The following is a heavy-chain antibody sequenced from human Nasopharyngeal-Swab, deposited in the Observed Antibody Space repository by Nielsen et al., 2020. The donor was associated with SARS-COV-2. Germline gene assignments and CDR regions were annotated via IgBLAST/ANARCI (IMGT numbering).Heavy chain of an antibody. CDR3: VRDFWGAFS. CDR2: ITGNGDTT. CDR1: GFTFSSHG. Sequence: ETLSLTCAASGFTFSSHGMNWVRQTPGKGLEWVSTITGNGDTTYYADSVKGRFTISRDNAKNTLYLQMNSLRAEDTAVYYCVRDFWGAFSWGQGTLVTVSS. V-gene: IGHV3-21*01. D-gene: IGHD7-27*01. J-gene: IGHJ5*02.